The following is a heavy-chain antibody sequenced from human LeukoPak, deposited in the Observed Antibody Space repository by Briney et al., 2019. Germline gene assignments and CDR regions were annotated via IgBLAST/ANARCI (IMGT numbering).Heavy chain of an antibody. CDR2: ISSSSSYI. CDR1: GFTFSSYS. Sequence: GGSLRLSCAASGFTFSSYSMNWVRQAPGKGLEWVSSISSSSSYIYYADSVKGRFTISRDNAKNSLYLQMNSLRAEDTAVYYCARDDPSYDFWSGYYTYGMDVWGQGTTVTVSS. J-gene: IGHJ6*02. V-gene: IGHV3-21*01. D-gene: IGHD3-3*01. CDR3: ARDDPSYDFWSGYYTYGMDV.